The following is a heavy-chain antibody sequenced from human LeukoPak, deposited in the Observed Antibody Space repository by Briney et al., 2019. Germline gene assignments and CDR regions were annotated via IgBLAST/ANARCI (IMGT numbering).Heavy chain of an antibody. V-gene: IGHV1-69*01. CDR1: GGTFSSYA. CDR2: IIPIFGTA. Sequence: SVKVSCKASGGTFSSYAISWVRQAPGQGLQWMGGIIPIFGTANYAQKFQGRVTITADESTSTAYMELSSLRSEDTAVYYCVVRLLGSGYEFDYWGQGTLVTVSS. J-gene: IGHJ4*02. CDR3: VVRLLGSGYEFDY. D-gene: IGHD5-12*01.